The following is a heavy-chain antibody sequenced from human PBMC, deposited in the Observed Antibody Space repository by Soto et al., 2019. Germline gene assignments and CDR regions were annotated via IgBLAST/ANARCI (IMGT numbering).Heavy chain of an antibody. CDR1: GYRFTTFY. J-gene: IGHJ4*02. CDR2: LNVDTGGT. D-gene: IGHD2-2*03. Sequence: ASVKVSCKASGYRFTTFYIHWVRQAPGQGLEWMGRLNVDTGGTTYAQQFQGRVTMTRDKSIRTAYMEVNKVKSDDRAISYCAGDGSCVLRGYCLLFDFWGQGAGGTVSS. V-gene: IGHV1-2*06. CDR3: AGDGSCVLRGYCLLFDF.